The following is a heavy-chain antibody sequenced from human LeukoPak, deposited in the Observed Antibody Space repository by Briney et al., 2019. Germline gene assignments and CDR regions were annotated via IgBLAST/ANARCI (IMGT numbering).Heavy chain of an antibody. Sequence: TSVKVSCKASGFTFTSSAMQWVRQARGQRLEWIGWIVVGSGNTNYAQKFQERVTITRDMSTSTAYMELSSLRSEDTAVYYCAKTNPYYYDSSGYYGENWFDPWGQGTLVTVSS. D-gene: IGHD3-22*01. CDR3: AKTNPYYYDSSGYYGENWFDP. J-gene: IGHJ5*02. V-gene: IGHV1-58*02. CDR2: IVVGSGNT. CDR1: GFTFTSSA.